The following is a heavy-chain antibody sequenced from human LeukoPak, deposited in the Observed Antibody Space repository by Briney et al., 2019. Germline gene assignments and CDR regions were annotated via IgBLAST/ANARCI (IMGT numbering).Heavy chain of an antibody. D-gene: IGHD3-3*01. V-gene: IGHV3-23*01. J-gene: IGHJ4*02. CDR3: AKDSTIFGVANGPLDY. CDR1: GFTFSSYA. Sequence: PGGSLRLSCAASGFTFSSYAMSWVRQAPGKGLEWVSAISGSGGSTYYADSVKGRFTISRDNSKNTLYLQMNSLRAEGTAVYYCAKDSTIFGVANGPLDYWGQGTLVTVSS. CDR2: ISGSGGST.